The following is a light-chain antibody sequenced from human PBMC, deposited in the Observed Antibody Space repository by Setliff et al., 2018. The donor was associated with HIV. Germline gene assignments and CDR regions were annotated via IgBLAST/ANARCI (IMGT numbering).Light chain of an antibody. CDR2: TNN. Sequence: SVLTQPPSASGTPGQRVTISCSGSSSNIGSNTVNWYQQLPGTAPKLLICTNNQRPSGVPDRFSGSKSDTSASLAISGLQSEDEADYYCAAWDDSLNGYVFGTGTKVTVL. CDR1: SSNIGSNT. CDR3: AAWDDSLNGYV. J-gene: IGLJ1*01. V-gene: IGLV1-44*01.